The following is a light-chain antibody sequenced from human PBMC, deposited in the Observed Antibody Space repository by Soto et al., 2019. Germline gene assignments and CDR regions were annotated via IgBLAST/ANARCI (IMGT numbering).Light chain of an antibody. V-gene: IGKV1-39*01. Sequence: DIQMTQSPSSLSASVGNRVTITCRASQGISTYLNCYQKKPGKAPKLLIYAASSLQSGVPSRLSGSGYETDFTLTISSLKHEEFATYSCQQSYSNTWTFGQGTKVDIK. J-gene: IGKJ1*01. CDR1: QGISTY. CDR2: AAS. CDR3: QQSYSNTWT.